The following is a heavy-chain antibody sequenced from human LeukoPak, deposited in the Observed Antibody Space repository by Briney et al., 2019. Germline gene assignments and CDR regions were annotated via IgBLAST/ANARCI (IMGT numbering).Heavy chain of an antibody. J-gene: IGHJ6*02. D-gene: IGHD2-21*02. CDR2: ISSSSSYI. CDR1: GFTFSSYS. Sequence: PGGSLRLSCAASGFTFSSYSMNWVRQAPGKGLEWVSSISSSSSYIYYADSVKGRFTISRDNAKNSLYLQMNSLRAEDTAVYYCARGSVVTAIPGYYYGMDVWGQGTTVTVSS. CDR3: ARGSVVTAIPGYYYGMDV. V-gene: IGHV3-21*01.